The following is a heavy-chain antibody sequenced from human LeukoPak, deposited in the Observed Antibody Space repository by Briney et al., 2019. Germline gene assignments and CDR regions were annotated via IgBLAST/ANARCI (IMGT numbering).Heavy chain of an antibody. J-gene: IGHJ4*02. CDR3: ARHRLADYGDYWYYLDN. CDR2: IYYSGGT. Sequence: PAETLSLTCTVSGGSISSYYWSWIRQPPGKGLEWIGYIYYSGGTNYNPSRKSRVTISVEPSKNQLSLKLTSVTAADTAVYYCARHRLADYGDYWYYLDNWGQGTLVTVSS. D-gene: IGHD4-17*01. CDR1: GGSISSYY. V-gene: IGHV4-59*08.